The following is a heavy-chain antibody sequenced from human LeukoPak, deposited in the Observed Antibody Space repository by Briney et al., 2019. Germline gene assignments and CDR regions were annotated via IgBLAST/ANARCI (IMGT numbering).Heavy chain of an antibody. CDR3: ARRDPFDY. CDR2: ISTDSGTL. CDR1: GFTFSSYS. V-gene: IGHV3-48*02. Sequence: PGGSLRLSCAASGFTFSSYSMNWVRQAPGKGLEWISFISTDSGTLYYADSVKGRFTISRDNAANSLYLQMNNLRDEDKAIYYCARRDPFDYWGQGTMVTVSS. J-gene: IGHJ4*02.